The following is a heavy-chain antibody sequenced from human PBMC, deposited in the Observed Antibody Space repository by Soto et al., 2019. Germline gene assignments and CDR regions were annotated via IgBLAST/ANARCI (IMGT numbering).Heavy chain of an antibody. Sequence: QVTLKESGPVLVKPTATLTLTCTVSGFSLSNARMGVSWIRQPPGKALEWLAHISSNDEKSYSTSLKSRLTISKDTSKSQVVLTMTNMDPVDTATYYCARIPGSIRFLGWLAAFDIWGQGTMVAVSS. V-gene: IGHV2-26*01. CDR2: ISSNDEK. CDR3: ARIPGSIRFLGWLAAFDI. CDR1: GFSLSNARMG. D-gene: IGHD3-3*01. J-gene: IGHJ3*02.